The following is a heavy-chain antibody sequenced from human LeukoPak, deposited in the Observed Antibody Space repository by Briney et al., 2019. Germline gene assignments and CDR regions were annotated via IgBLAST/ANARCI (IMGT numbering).Heavy chain of an antibody. D-gene: IGHD2-2*01. V-gene: IGHV1-46*01. J-gene: IGHJ5*02. CDR2: INPSGGST. CDR3: ARASYCSSTSCYDWFDP. Sequence: ASVKVSCKASGYTFTSYDINWVRQATGQGLEWMGIINPSGGSTSYAQKFQGRVTMTRDTSTSTVYMELSSLRSEDTAVYYCARASYCSSTSCYDWFDPWGQGTLVTVSS. CDR1: GYTFTSYD.